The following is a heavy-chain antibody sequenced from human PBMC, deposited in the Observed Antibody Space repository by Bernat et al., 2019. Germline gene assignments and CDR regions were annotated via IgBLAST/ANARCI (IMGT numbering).Heavy chain of an antibody. D-gene: IGHD6-13*01. CDR1: GFAFSTYD. CDR3: VRGLIGGTWYGGLYFDS. CDR2: IGTAGDT. V-gene: IGHV3-13*01. J-gene: IGHJ4*02. Sequence: EVQLVESGGGLVQPGGSLKLSCAASGFAFSTYDIHWVRQATGKGLEWVSGIGTAGDTYYPGSVKGRFTISRENAKNFLYLQMNSLGAGDTAVCYCVRGLIGGTWYGGLYFDSWGQGTLVTVSS.